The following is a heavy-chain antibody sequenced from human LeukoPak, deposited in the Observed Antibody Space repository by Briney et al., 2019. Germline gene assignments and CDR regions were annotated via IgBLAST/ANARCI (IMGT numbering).Heavy chain of an antibody. V-gene: IGHV4-31*03. CDR1: GASFNSDDQY. Sequence: SETLSLTCTVSGASFNSDDQYLNWIRQSPGKSLEWIGSVHPSGMLYNNPSLESRVTMSRDTSKNQFSLNLNSVTAADTAVYFCSRGLDSRKLGYWGQGILVTVSS. D-gene: IGHD3-22*01. CDR2: VHPSGML. CDR3: SRGLDSRKLGY. J-gene: IGHJ4*02.